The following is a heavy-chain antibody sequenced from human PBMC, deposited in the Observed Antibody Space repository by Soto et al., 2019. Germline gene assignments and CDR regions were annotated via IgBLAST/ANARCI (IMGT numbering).Heavy chain of an antibody. CDR3: ARHKYHSSGPSAY. D-gene: IGHD3-22*01. J-gene: IGHJ4*02. CDR2: ISAYNGNT. V-gene: IGHV1-18*01. CDR1: GYTFTSYG. Sequence: ASVKVSCKASGYTFTSYGISWVRQAPGQGLEWMGWISAYNGNTNYAQKLQGRVTITTDTSTSTAYMELSSLRSEDTAVYYCARHKYHSSGPSAYWGQGTLVTVSS.